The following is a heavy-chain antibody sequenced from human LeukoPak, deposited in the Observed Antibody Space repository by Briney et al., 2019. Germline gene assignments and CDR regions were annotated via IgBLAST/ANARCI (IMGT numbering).Heavy chain of an antibody. Sequence: GGSLRLSCAASGFTFVNFAMSWVRLAPGKGLEWVSAVVGDGTTTFYAGSVKGRFTISRDNSKNTVYLQINSLGDEDTAVYYCAKARLSTGWAYNDYWGQGTLVTVSS. CDR2: VVGDGTTT. CDR1: GFTFVNFA. CDR3: AKARLSTGWAYNDY. D-gene: IGHD2-8*02. V-gene: IGHV3-23*01. J-gene: IGHJ4*02.